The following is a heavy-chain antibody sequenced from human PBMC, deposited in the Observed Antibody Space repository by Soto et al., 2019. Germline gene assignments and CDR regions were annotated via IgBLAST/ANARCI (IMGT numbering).Heavy chain of an antibody. CDR1: GYTFSNFG. CDR3: ARVIMIFGVANLGSYFDY. V-gene: IGHV1-18*01. D-gene: IGHD3-3*01. CDR2: ISPSNGQT. Sequence: QVQLVQSGTEVKKPGASVKVSCKASGYTFSNFGLSWVRQAPGQGLEWMGWISPSNGQTIYAQNFQGRVTMTTDTYTDTAHMELRSLISDDTAVYYCARVIMIFGVANLGSYFDYWGQGTLVTVSA. J-gene: IGHJ4*02.